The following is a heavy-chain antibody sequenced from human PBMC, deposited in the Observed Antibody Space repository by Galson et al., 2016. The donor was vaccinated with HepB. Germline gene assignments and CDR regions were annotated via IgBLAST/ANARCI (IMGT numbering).Heavy chain of an antibody. V-gene: IGHV5-51*01. CDR2: IYPDDSDT. D-gene: IGHD2-8*01. J-gene: IGHJ5*02. Sequence: QSGAEVKKSGESLKISCKGSGYSFTNYWIGWVRQMPGKGLEWMGSIYPDDSDTRYSPSLQGQVTMSVDKSICTAYLQWSSLKASDSGMYLCARLGLGYCTDGTCFNDTWGPGTLVTVSS. CDR3: ARLGLGYCTDGTCFNDT. CDR1: GYSFTNYW.